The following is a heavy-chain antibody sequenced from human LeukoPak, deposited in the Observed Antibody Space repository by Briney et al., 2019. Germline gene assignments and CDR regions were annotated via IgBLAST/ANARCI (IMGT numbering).Heavy chain of an antibody. CDR2: INHSGST. CDR3: ARGLRRLGI. D-gene: IGHD3-16*01. Sequence: PSETLSLTCAVYGGSFSGYYWSWVRQPPGKGLEWVGEINHSGSTNYNPSLKSRVTISVDTSKNQFSLKLSSVTAADTAVYYCARGLRRLGIWGQGTMVTVSS. V-gene: IGHV4-34*01. J-gene: IGHJ3*02. CDR1: GGSFSGYY.